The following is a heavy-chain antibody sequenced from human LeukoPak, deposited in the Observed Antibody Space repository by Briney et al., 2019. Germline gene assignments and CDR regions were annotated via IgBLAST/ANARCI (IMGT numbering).Heavy chain of an antibody. CDR1: GGSISSYY. Sequence: SETLSLTCTVSGGSISSYYWSWIRQSPGKGLEWIGYVYDSGSANYNPSLKSRVTMSLDTSKIQFSLKLTSVSAADTAVYYCARARGGGYHPPVDYWGQGTLVTVSS. J-gene: IGHJ4*02. CDR2: VYDSGSA. D-gene: IGHD5-12*01. V-gene: IGHV4-59*01. CDR3: ARARGGGYHPPVDY.